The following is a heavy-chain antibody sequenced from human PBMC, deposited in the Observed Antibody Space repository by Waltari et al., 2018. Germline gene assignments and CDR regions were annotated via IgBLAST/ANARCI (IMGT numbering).Heavy chain of an antibody. CDR1: GFTFSSYG. Sequence: EVQLVESGGGLVQPGGSLRLSCAASGFTFSSYGMSWVRQAPGKGLEWVANIKQDGSEKYYVDSVKGRFTISRDNAKNSLYLQMNSLRAEDTAVYYCARDPEYYYYYGMDVWGQGTTVTVSS. CDR3: ARDPEYYYYYGMDV. J-gene: IGHJ6*02. CDR2: IKQDGSEK. V-gene: IGHV3-7*01.